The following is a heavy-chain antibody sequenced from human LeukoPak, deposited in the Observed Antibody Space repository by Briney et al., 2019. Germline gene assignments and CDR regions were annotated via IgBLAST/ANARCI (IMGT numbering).Heavy chain of an antibody. CDR1: GYTFTSYG. CDR3: ARKGIAAAQWGFDP. D-gene: IGHD6-13*01. V-gene: IGHV1-18*01. Sequence: ASVKVSCTASGYTFTSYGISWVRQAPGQGLEWMGWISAYNGNTNYAQKLQGRVTMTTDTSTSTAYMELRSLRSDDTAVYYCARKGIAAAQWGFDPWGQGTLVTVSS. CDR2: ISAYNGNT. J-gene: IGHJ5*02.